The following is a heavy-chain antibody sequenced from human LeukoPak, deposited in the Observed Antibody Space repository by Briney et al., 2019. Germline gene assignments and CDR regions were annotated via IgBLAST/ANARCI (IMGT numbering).Heavy chain of an antibody. CDR2: IYHSGST. V-gene: IGHV4-30-2*01. J-gene: IGHJ4*02. CDR3: ARGNSGWYDYFDY. Sequence: PSQTLSLTCAVSGGSISSGGYSWSWSRQPPGKGLEWIGYIYHSGSTYYNPSLKSRVTISVDRSKNQFSLKLSSVTAADTAVYYCARGNSGWYDYFDYWGQGTLVTVSS. CDR1: GGSISSGGYS. D-gene: IGHD6-19*01.